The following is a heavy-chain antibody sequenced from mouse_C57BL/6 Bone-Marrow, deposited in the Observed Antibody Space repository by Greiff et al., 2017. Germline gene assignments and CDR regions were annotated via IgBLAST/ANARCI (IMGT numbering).Heavy chain of an antibody. CDR1: GYTFTSYW. CDR3: AVYSKE. J-gene: IGHJ3*02. D-gene: IGHD2-5*01. CDR2: IDPSASYT. Sequence: QVQLQQPGAELVRPGTSVKLSCKASGYTFTSYWMHWVKQRPGQGLEWIGVIDPSASYTNYNQKFKGKATLTVDTSSSTAYMQLSSLTSEDSAVYYCAVYSKEWGQGTLVTVSA. V-gene: IGHV1-59*01.